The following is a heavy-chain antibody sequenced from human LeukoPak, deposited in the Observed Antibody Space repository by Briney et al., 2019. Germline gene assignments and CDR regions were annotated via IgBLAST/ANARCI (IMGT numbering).Heavy chain of an antibody. D-gene: IGHD3-22*01. J-gene: IGHJ4*02. CDR1: GGTFSSYA. CDR2: IIPILGIA. V-gene: IGHV1-69*04. Sequence: SVKVSCKASGGTFSSYAISWVRQAPGQGLEWMGRIIPILGIANYAQKFQGRVTITADKSTSTAYMELSSLRSEDTAVYYCARDPYYYDSSGYSPSDFDYWGQGTLVTVSP. CDR3: ARDPYYYDSSGYSPSDFDY.